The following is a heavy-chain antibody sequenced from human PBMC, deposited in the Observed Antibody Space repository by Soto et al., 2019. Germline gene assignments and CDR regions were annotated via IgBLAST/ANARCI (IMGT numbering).Heavy chain of an antibody. CDR1: GYTVTGYY. J-gene: IGHJ3*02. Sequence: QVQLVQSGAEVKKPGASVKVSCKASGYTVTGYYMHWVRQAPGQGLEWMGWINTNIGGTNYAQKFQGRVTMTRNTSISTAYMELSRLSSDDTAVYYCASDRSLNYYDSSGYPPTDAFDIWGQGTMVTVSS. V-gene: IGHV1-2*02. CDR3: ASDRSLNYYDSSGYPPTDAFDI. CDR2: INTNIGGT. D-gene: IGHD3-22*01.